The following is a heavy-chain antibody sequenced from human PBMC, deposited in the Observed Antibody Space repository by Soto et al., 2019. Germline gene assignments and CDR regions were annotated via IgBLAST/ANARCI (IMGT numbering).Heavy chain of an antibody. V-gene: IGHV3-48*02. CDR3: AKVLSVAVAGAL. CDR1: GFTFMSYS. D-gene: IGHD6-19*01. Sequence: EVQLVESGGDLVQPGGSLRLSCVVSGFTFMSYSMNWVRQAPGKGLEWISCIDSGSRTMDYAESVKGRFTISRDNAKNTLYLQMNSLRDEDTAVYYCAKVLSVAVAGALWGQGTLVTVSS. CDR2: IDSGSRTM. J-gene: IGHJ4*02.